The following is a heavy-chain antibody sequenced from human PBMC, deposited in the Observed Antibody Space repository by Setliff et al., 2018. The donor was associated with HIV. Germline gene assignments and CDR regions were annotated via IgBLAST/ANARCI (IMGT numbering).Heavy chain of an antibody. Sequence: SETLSLTCTVSGGSISSGSYYWTWIRQPAGKGLEWIGHIYTGGTTNHNPSLKSRVSISADMSKNHFSLNLSSVTAADTAVYYCCRSMTTVLEDAFDIWGQGAMVTVSS. CDR3: CRSMTTVLEDAFDI. D-gene: IGHD4-17*01. CDR1: GGSISSGSYY. V-gene: IGHV4-61*09. CDR2: IYTGGTT. J-gene: IGHJ3*02.